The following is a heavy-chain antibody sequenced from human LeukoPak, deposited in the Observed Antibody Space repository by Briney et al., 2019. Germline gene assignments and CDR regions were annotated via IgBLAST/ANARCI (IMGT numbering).Heavy chain of an antibody. CDR3: ARDLKQFGGWFDY. CDR2: INAGNGNT. J-gene: IGHJ4*02. Sequence: GSSVTTSGNAADYIYTTYAMHWVCQVFAKKEELLVWINAGNGNTKSSQRFQGRVTITRDTSASTAYMELSSLRSEDTAVYYCARDLKQFGGWFDYWSQGTLVTVSS. D-gene: IGHD6-19*01. V-gene: IGHV1-3*01. CDR1: DYIYTTYA.